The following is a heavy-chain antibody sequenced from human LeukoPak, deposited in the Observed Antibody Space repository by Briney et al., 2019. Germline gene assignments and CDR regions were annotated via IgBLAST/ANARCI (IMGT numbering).Heavy chain of an antibody. D-gene: IGHD3-16*01. Sequence: GASVKVSCKASGYTFTSYDINWVRQAPGQGLEWMGWMNPNSGNTGYAQKFQGRVTMTRNTSISTAYMELSSLRSEDTAVYYCARARSYVSYYYGMDVWGQGTTVTVSS. CDR3: ARARSYVSYYYGMDV. V-gene: IGHV1-8*01. CDR2: MNPNSGNT. CDR1: GYTFTSYD. J-gene: IGHJ6*02.